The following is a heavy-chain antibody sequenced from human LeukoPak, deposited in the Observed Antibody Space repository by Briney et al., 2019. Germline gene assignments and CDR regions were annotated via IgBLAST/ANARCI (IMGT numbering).Heavy chain of an antibody. J-gene: IGHJ4*02. V-gene: IGHV3-48*01. Sequence: GGSLRLSCAATGSTLSSYSMNWVRQAPGKGLEWVSHFSISGSTIHYADSVRGRFTISRDSAKNSLYLQMNSLRADDTAVYYCSTAKFDYWGQGTLLTVSS. CDR2: FSISGSTI. CDR3: STAKFDY. CDR1: GSTLSSYS.